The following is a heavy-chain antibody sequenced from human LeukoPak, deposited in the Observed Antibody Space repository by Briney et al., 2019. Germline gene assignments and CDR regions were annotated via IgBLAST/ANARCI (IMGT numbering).Heavy chain of an antibody. CDR1: GGSFSGYY. J-gene: IGHJ2*01. D-gene: IGHD2-2*01. Sequence: SETLSLTCAVYGGSFSGYYWSWIRQPPGKGLEWIGEINHSGSPNYNPSLKSRVTISVDTPKNQFSLKLSSVTAADTAVYYCARKAGYCSSTSCSHYWYFDLWGRGTLVTVSS. V-gene: IGHV4-34*01. CDR2: INHSGSP. CDR3: ARKAGYCSSTSCSHYWYFDL.